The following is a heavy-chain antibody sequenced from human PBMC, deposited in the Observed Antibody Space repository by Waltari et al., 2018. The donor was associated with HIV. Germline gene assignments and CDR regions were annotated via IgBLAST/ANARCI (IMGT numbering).Heavy chain of an antibody. D-gene: IGHD1-26*01. J-gene: IGHJ4*02. Sequence: HLVPSGAEVKQPGDSGNVSVKASGYPFDGYGISWVRQAPGQGLEWMGWINCYNGDTNFAQNFQGRVTMTTDKSTATAYMDLRSLRSDDTAVYYCARDRSNSDYWGQGTLVTVSS. CDR2: INCYNGDT. CDR3: ARDRSNSDY. CDR1: GYPFDGYG. V-gene: IGHV1-18*01.